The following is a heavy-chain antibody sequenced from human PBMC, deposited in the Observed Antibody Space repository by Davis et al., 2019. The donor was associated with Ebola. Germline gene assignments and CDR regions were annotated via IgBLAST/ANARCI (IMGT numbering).Heavy chain of an antibody. CDR1: GYTFSTYW. CDR3: ARHKGFSSGELDP. Sequence: GESLKISCKASGYTFSTYWIAWVRQMPGKGLECMGIIYPGDSDTRYSPSFEGQVSISVDKSISTAYLQWSSLKASDTGIYYCARHKGFSSGELDPWGQGTLVTVSP. V-gene: IGHV5-51*01. D-gene: IGHD3-22*01. J-gene: IGHJ5*02. CDR2: IYPGDSDT.